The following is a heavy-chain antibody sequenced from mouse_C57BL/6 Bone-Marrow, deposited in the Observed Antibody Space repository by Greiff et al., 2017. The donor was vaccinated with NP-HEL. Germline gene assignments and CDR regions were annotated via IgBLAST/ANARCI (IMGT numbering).Heavy chain of an antibody. CDR3: IGGLYYYAMDY. Sequence: EVQLQESGAELVRPGASVKLSCTASGFNIKDDYMHWVKQRPEQGLEWIGWIAPANGDTEYASKFQGKATITADTSSNTAYLQLSSLTSEDTAVYYCIGGLYYYAMDYWGQGTSVTVSS. J-gene: IGHJ4*01. CDR2: IAPANGDT. D-gene: IGHD2-4*01. CDR1: GFNIKDDY. V-gene: IGHV14-4*01.